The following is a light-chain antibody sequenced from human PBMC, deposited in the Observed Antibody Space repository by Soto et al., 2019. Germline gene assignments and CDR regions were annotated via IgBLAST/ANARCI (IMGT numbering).Light chain of an antibody. CDR1: QSISSW. Sequence: DIVLTQSPGTLSLSPGERATITCRASQSISSWLAWYQQKPGKAPKLLIYKASTLESGVPSRFSGSGSGTEFTLTISSLQPDDFATYYCQQYNSVSLLTFGGGTKVDIK. CDR3: QQYNSVSLLT. V-gene: IGKV1-5*03. CDR2: KAS. J-gene: IGKJ4*01.